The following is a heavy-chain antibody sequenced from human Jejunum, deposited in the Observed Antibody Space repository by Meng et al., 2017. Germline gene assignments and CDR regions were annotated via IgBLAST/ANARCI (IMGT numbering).Heavy chain of an antibody. CDR3: ARPAGYSSDWYKYFQH. V-gene: IGHV4-34*01. CDR2: INHSGSS. D-gene: IGHD6-13*01. CDR1: GGSFSGYY. Sequence: QLHLRQWGAALLKPSETLSLTSGVYGGSFSGYYWSWVRQSPGKGLVWIAEINHSGSSNYNPSFQSRVTISVDRPRNQFSLKLSSVTAADTGVYYCARPAGYSSDWYKYFQHWGQGTLVTVSS. J-gene: IGHJ1*01.